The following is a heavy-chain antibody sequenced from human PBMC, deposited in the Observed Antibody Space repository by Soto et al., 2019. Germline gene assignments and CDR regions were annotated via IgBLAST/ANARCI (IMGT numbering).Heavy chain of an antibody. D-gene: IGHD2-21*02. CDR2: ISSSGSTI. CDR3: ARGGDWYHFDY. V-gene: IGHV3-11*01. CDR1: GFTFSDYY. J-gene: IGHJ4*01. Sequence: GGALRLSCAASGFTFSDYYMSWIRQAPGKGLEWVSHISSSGSTIYYADSVKGRFTTSRDNAKNSLYLQMNSLRAEDTAVYYCARGGDWYHFDYWGHGTLVTVSS.